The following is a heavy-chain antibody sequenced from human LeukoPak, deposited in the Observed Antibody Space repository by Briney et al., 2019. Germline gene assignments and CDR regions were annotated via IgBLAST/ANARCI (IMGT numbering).Heavy chain of an antibody. Sequence: SETLSLICSVSGGSISSYYRFWIRQPPGKGLEWIGSVFHSGNNNYNPSLKSRVTISVDTSKNQFSLKLSSVTAADTAVYYCASSDIMTGTTYYFDYWGQGTLITVSS. CDR1: GGSISSYY. J-gene: IGHJ4*02. V-gene: IGHV4-59*01. CDR2: VFHSGNN. D-gene: IGHD1-14*01. CDR3: ASSDIMTGTTYYFDY.